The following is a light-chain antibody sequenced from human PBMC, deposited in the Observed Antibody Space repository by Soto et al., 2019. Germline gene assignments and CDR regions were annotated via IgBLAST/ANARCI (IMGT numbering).Light chain of an antibody. J-gene: IGKJ2*01. Sequence: DIVMTQSPDSLAVSLGERATINCKCSQSVLYSSNNKNYLAWYQQRPGQPPKLLIYWASTRESGVPDRFSGSGSGTEFTLTITSLQAEDVAVYYCQQYESTPPTFGQGTKLDIK. CDR2: WAS. V-gene: IGKV4-1*01. CDR1: QSVLYSSNNKNY. CDR3: QQYESTPPT.